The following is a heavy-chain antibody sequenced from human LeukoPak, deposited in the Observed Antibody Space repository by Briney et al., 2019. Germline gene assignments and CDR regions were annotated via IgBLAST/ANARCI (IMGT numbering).Heavy chain of an antibody. CDR2: IYYSGST. J-gene: IGHJ4*02. Sequence: SETLSLTCTVSGGSISSSSYYWGWIRQPPGKGLEWIGSIYYSGSTYYNPPLKSRVTISVDTSKNQFSLKLSSVTAADTAVYYCARARYSSGWYSDYWGQGTLVTVSS. D-gene: IGHD6-19*01. V-gene: IGHV4-39*07. CDR3: ARARYSSGWYSDY. CDR1: GGSISSSSYY.